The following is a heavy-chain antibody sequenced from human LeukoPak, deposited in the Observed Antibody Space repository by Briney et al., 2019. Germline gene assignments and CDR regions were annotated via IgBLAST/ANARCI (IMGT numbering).Heavy chain of an antibody. D-gene: IGHD3-10*01. V-gene: IGHV3-15*01. CDR2: IKKKGDGGTT. J-gene: IGHJ4*02. CDR3: TTVTMVRDYDY. Sequence: GGSLRLSCAASGFPFSDDWMSWVRQAPGKGLEWVGRIKKKGDGGTTDYAAPVKGRFTISRDDSKNMLYLEMNNLKIEDTAVYYCTTVTMVRDYDYWGQGTLVTVSS. CDR1: GFPFSDDW.